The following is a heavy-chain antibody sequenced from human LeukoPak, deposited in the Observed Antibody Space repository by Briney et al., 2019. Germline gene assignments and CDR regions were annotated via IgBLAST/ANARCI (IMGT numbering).Heavy chain of an antibody. D-gene: IGHD2-2*03. CDR2: ISSSGSTI. CDR1: GFTFSSYE. J-gene: IGHJ6*03. Sequence: GGSLRLSRAASGFTFSSYEMNWVRQAPGKGLEWVSYISSSGSTIYYADSVKGRFTISRDNSKNTLYLQMNSLRAEDTAVYYCAKDGYCSSTSCHRSYYYMDVWGKGTTVTISS. CDR3: AKDGYCSSTSCHRSYYYMDV. V-gene: IGHV3-48*03.